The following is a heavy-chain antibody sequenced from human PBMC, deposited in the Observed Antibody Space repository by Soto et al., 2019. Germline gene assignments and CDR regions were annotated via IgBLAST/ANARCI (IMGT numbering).Heavy chain of an antibody. J-gene: IGHJ5*02. CDR1: GGSLNIYH. D-gene: IGHD3-22*01. Sequence: SETLSLTCAVYGGSLNIYHWTWIRQHPGKGLEWIGYIYYSGSTYYNPSLKSRVTISVDTSKNQFSLKLSSVTAADTAVYYCARRPHYYDTWGQGTLVTVSS. CDR2: IYYSGST. V-gene: IGHV4-59*08. CDR3: ARRPHYYDT.